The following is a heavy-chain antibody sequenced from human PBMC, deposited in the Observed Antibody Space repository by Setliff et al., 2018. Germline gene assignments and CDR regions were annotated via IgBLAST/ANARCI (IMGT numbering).Heavy chain of an antibody. CDR3: ARGHTSMAP. D-gene: IGHD5-18*01. CDR2: ISYDVINK. Sequence: GGSLSLSCAASGFTFSSYKMHLVRQAPGKGLEWVSVISYDVINKFYADSVKGRFTISRDNSKNTLFLQMNSLRAEDTAVYYCARGHTSMAPWGQGTLVTVSS. CDR1: GFTFSSYK. V-gene: IGHV3-30*07. J-gene: IGHJ5*02.